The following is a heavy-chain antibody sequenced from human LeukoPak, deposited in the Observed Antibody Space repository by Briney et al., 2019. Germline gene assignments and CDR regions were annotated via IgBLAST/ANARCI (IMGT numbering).Heavy chain of an antibody. CDR2: IYYSGST. CDR1: GGSISSSSYY. J-gene: IGHJ4*02. CDR3: ARVPRAAAGISFDY. Sequence: PSETLSLTCTVSGGSISSSSYYWGWIRQPPGKGLEWIGSIYYSGSTYYNPSLKSRVTISVDTSKNQFSLKLSSVTAADTAVYYCARVPRAAAGISFDYWGQGTLVTVSS. V-gene: IGHV4-39*07. D-gene: IGHD6-13*01.